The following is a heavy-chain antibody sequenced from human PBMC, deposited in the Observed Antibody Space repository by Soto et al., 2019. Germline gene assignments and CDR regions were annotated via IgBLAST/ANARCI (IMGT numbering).Heavy chain of an antibody. CDR3: ARASYYGDPKTFDY. J-gene: IGHJ4*02. CDR1: GGSISSYY. D-gene: IGHD4-17*01. CDR2: IYYSGST. Sequence: SETLSLTCTVSGGSISSYYWNWIRQPPGKGLEWIGYIYYSGSTNYNPSLKSRVTISVDTSKNQFSLKLSSVTAADTAVYYCARASYYGDPKTFDYWGQGTLVTVSS. V-gene: IGHV4-59*01.